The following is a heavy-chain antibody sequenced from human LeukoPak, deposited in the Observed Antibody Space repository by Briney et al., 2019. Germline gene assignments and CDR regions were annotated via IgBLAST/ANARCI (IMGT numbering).Heavy chain of an antibody. CDR2: IYTSGST. D-gene: IGHD3-22*01. J-gene: IGHJ1*01. CDR1: GGSISSYY. Sequence: SETLSLTCTVSGGSISSYYWSWIRQPAGKGLEWIGRIYTSGSTNYNPSLKSRVTMSVDTSKNQFSLKLSSVTAADTAVYYCASQYYYDSSGHPLGYFQHWGQGTLVTVSS. V-gene: IGHV4-4*07. CDR3: ASQYYYDSSGHPLGYFQH.